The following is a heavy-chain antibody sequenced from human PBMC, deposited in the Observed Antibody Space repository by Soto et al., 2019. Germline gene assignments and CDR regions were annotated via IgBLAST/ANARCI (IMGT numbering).Heavy chain of an antibody. J-gene: IGHJ4*02. CDR2: IIPIFGTA. CDR1: GYTFTSYG. CDR3: AREESNSETTSFDY. V-gene: IGHV1-69*13. D-gene: IGHD4-4*01. Sequence: SVKVSCKASGYTFTSYGISWVRQAPGQGLEWMGGIIPIFGTANYAQKFQGRVTITADESTSTAYMELSSLRSEDTAVYYCAREESNSETTSFDYWGQGTLVTVSS.